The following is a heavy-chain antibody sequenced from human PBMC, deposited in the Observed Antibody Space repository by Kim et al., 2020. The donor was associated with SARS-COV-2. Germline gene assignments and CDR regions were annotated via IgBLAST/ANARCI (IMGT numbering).Heavy chain of an antibody. CDR2: IRAYNGNT. V-gene: IGHV1-18*01. J-gene: IGHJ6*02. D-gene: IGHD3-10*01. Sequence: ASVKVSCKASGYNFTSYGISWVRQAPGQGHEWMGWIRAYNGNTNYAQKLQGRVTMTTDTSTSTAYMELRSLRSDDTAVYYGAIPVREGDYYYYYDMDVWGQETTVTVSS. CDR3: AIPVREGDYYYYYDMDV. CDR1: GYNFTSYG.